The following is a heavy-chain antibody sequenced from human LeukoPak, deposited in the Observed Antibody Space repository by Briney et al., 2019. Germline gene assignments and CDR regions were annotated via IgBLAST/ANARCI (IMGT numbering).Heavy chain of an antibody. Sequence: GGSLRLSCAASGFGLDNFEMNRVRQAPGKGLEWIAYVDNDGWATSYYADSVKGRFTITRDDAKNSLYLQMDSLTVEDTAVYYCARDLFGWSLDPWGQGTLVSVSS. CDR3: ARDLFGWSLDP. CDR2: VDNDGWAT. D-gene: IGHD3-3*01. J-gene: IGHJ5*02. CDR1: GFGLDNFE. V-gene: IGHV3-48*03.